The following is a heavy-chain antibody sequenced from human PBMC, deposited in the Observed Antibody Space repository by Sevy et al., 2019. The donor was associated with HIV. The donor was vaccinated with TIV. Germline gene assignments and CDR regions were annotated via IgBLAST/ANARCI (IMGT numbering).Heavy chain of an antibody. J-gene: IGHJ4*02. V-gene: IGHV7-4-1*02. D-gene: IGHD5-18*01. CDR2: INTNTGNP. Sequence: ASVKVSFKASGYNIKNYAINWVRQAPGQGLEWMGWINTNTGNPTYAQAFKGRFVFSLDTSVSTAYLQITSLEAEDTAIYFCASPFLYSNAPEADYWGQGTLVTVSS. CDR1: GYNIKNYA. CDR3: ASPFLYSNAPEADY.